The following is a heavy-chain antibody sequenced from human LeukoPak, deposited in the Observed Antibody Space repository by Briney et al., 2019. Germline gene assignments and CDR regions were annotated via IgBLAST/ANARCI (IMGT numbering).Heavy chain of an antibody. J-gene: IGHJ5*02. CDR1: GGTFSSYA. CDR3: ARVPAVATIGLGWFDP. V-gene: IGHV1-69*13. Sequence: SVKVSCKASGGTFSSYAISWVRQAPVQGLEWMGGIIPIFGTANYAQKFQGRVTITADESTSTAYMELSSLRSEDTAVYYCARVPAVATIGLGWFDPWGQGTLVTVSS. D-gene: IGHD5-12*01. CDR2: IIPIFGTA.